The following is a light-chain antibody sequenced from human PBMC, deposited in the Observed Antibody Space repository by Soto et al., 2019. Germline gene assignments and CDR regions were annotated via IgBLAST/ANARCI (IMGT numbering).Light chain of an antibody. J-gene: IGLJ2*01. CDR2: EVT. CDR3: SSYSGTNNVV. CDR1: SSDVGGYNY. V-gene: IGLV2-8*01. Sequence: QSALTQPPSASGSPGQSVTTSCTGTSSDVGGYNYVSWYQQHPGKAPKLIIYEVTKRPSGVPDRFSGSKSGNTASLTVSGLKAEDEADYYCSSYSGTNNVVFGGGTQLTVL.